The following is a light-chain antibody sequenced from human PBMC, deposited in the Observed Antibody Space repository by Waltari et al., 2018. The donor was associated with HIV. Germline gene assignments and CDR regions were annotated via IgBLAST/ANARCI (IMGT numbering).Light chain of an antibody. CDR3: VAWDSSLNGYV. CDR2: SHN. CDR1: SSNIGRWT. V-gene: IGLV1-44*01. J-gene: IGLJ1*01. Sequence: QSVLTQPPSASGTPGQMVTISCSGSSSNIGRWTVTWYQQLPGAAPKLLIYSHNERPSGVPDRFSGSKSGTSASLAISGLQSEDEADYYCVAWDSSLNGYVFGTGTKVTVL.